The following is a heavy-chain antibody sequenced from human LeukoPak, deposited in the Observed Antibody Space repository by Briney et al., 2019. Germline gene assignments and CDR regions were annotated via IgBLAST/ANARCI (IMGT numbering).Heavy chain of an antibody. J-gene: IGHJ6*02. Sequence: SVKVSCKASGGTFSSYAISWVRQAPGQGLEWMGGIIPIFGTANYAQKFQGRVTITADESTSTAYMELSSLRSEDTAVYYCAREKGYCSGGSCYSGLRPTYYYYYGMDVWGQGTTVTVSS. CDR1: GGTFSSYA. CDR3: AREKGYCSGGSCYSGLRPTYYYYYGMDV. D-gene: IGHD2-15*01. V-gene: IGHV1-69*13. CDR2: IIPIFGTA.